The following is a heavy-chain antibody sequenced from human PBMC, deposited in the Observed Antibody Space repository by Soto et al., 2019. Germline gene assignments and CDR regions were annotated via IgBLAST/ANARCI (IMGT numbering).Heavy chain of an antibody. D-gene: IGHD3-16*02. J-gene: IGHJ3*01. CDR3: AKDRGIIVKAGDAFDV. Sequence: QTGGSLRLSCASSGFTLSMSAVNWVRQAPGKGLEWVSYISDSGDRTYYADSVKGRFTISRDRSKNTVSLQMDSLRAEDTAVYYCAKDRGIIVKAGDAFDVWCQGTKVTVSS. CDR2: ISDSGDRT. CDR1: GFTLSMSA. V-gene: IGHV3-23*01.